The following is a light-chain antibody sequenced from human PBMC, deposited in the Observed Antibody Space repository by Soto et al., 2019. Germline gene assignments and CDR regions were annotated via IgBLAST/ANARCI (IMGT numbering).Light chain of an antibody. Sequence: EVVMTQSPATLSVSPGERATLSCRASHSISSDLAWYQQKPGQAPRLFIYDASTRATGFPGRFSGSGSGTEFTLTISSLQSEDFAVYYCQQYNSWPRTFGQGTQVESK. CDR1: HSISSD. V-gene: IGKV3-15*01. CDR3: QQYNSWPRT. J-gene: IGKJ1*01. CDR2: DAS.